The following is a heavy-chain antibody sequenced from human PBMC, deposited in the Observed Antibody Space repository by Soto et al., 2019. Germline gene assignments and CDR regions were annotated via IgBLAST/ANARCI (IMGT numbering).Heavy chain of an antibody. V-gene: IGHV4-31*03. J-gene: IGHJ4*02. D-gene: IGHD1-1*01. CDR2: INYSGNT. CDR3: ASGNGGPEGY. Sequence: VQLQESGPGLVKPSQTLSLTCTVSGDSISSSGYYWSWIRQQPEKGLEWIGYINYSGNTYYSSSLKSRVTISGDTSKNQFSLNLSSVTAADTDVYYCASGNGGPEGYWGQGTLVTVSS. CDR1: GDSISSSGYY.